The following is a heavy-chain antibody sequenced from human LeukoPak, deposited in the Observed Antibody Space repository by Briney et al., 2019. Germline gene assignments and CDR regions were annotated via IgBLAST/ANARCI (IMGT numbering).Heavy chain of an antibody. J-gene: IGHJ4*02. Sequence: RPGGSLRLSCAASGFTFSRYRIKWFRQDPGKGMEWVSAISGSGGSTYYAHSVKGRFTISRDNSKNTLYLQMNSLRAEDTAVYYCAKGNSGPFDYWGQGTLVTVSS. CDR2: ISGSGGST. CDR3: AKGNSGPFDY. D-gene: IGHD1-26*01. V-gene: IGHV3-23*01. CDR1: GFTFSRYR.